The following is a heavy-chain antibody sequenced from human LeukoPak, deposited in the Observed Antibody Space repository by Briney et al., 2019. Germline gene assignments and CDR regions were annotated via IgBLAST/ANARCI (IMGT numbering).Heavy chain of an antibody. CDR2: ISYDGSNK. D-gene: IGHD6-13*01. Sequence: HPGRSLRLSCAASGFTFSRYAMHWVRQAPGKGLEWVAVISYDGSNKYYADSVKGRFTISRDNSKNTLYLQMNSLRAEDTAVCHCAREAEALDYWGQGMLVTVSS. CDR1: GFTFSRYA. CDR3: AREAEALDY. V-gene: IGHV3-30-3*01. J-gene: IGHJ4*02.